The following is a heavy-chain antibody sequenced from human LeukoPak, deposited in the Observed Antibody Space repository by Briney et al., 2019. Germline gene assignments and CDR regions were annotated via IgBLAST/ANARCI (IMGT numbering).Heavy chain of an antibody. V-gene: IGHV3-23*01. Sequence: ETLSLTCTVSGGSISSSSYYWGWIRQPPGKGLEWVSAISGSGGSTYYADSVKGRFTISRDNSKNTLYLQMNSLRAEDTAVYYCAKDPQYHGWFDPWGQGTLVTVSS. CDR3: AKDPQYHGWFDP. J-gene: IGHJ5*02. D-gene: IGHD2-2*01. CDR2: ISGSGGST. CDR1: GGSISSSSYY.